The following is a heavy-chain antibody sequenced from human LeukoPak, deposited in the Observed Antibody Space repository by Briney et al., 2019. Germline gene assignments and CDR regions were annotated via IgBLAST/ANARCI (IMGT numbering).Heavy chain of an antibody. CDR1: GGSISISTYF. D-gene: IGHD3-22*01. V-gene: IGHV4-39*01. CDR2: IYYSGST. J-gene: IGHJ4*02. Sequence: NPSETLSLTCTVSGGSISISTYFWGWIRQPPGKGLEWIGSIYYSGSTYYNPSLKSRVTISVDTSKNQFSLKLSSVTAADTAVYYCARVYYDSSGPLDYWGQGTLVTVSS. CDR3: ARVYYDSSGPLDY.